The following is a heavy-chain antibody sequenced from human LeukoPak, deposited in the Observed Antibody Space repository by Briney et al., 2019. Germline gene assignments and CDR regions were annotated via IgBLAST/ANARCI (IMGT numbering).Heavy chain of an antibody. D-gene: IGHD5-24*01. CDR2: IHSGGGDI. CDR1: GFTFGNHY. J-gene: IGHJ5*02. CDR3: ARELENWFDP. V-gene: IGHV3-11*04. Sequence: GGSLRLSCEGSGFTFGNHYMSWIRQASGKGLEWVSYIHSGGGDIYYADSVKGRFTISRDNSKNTLYLQMNSLRAEDTAVYYCARELENWFDPWGQGTLVTVSS.